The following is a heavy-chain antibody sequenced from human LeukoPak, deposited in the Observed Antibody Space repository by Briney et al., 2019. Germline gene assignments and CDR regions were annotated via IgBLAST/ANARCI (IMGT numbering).Heavy chain of an antibody. CDR3: ARGSGYSSSWYDY. CDR1: GFTFSSYA. V-gene: IGHV3-64*01. D-gene: IGHD6-13*01. Sequence: GGSLRLSCAASGFTFSSYAMHWVRQAPGKGLEYVSAISSNGGSTYYANSVEGRFTISRDNSKNTLYLQMGSLRAEDMAVYYCARGSGYSSSWYDYWGQGTLVTVSS. CDR2: ISSNGGST. J-gene: IGHJ4*02.